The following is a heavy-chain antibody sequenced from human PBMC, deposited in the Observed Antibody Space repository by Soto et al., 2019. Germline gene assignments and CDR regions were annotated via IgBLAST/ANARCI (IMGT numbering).Heavy chain of an antibody. D-gene: IGHD3-10*01. V-gene: IGHV4-34*01. J-gene: IGHJ4*02. Sequence: SETLSLTCAVYSGSFSGYYWSWIRQPPGKGLEWIGEINHNGSTNYNPSLKSRVTISVDTSKNQFSLHLSSVTAADTAVYYCARRAPGRYTSGSHPPNYWGQGTLVTVSS. CDR3: ARRAPGRYTSGSHPPNY. CDR1: SGSFSGYY. CDR2: INHNGST.